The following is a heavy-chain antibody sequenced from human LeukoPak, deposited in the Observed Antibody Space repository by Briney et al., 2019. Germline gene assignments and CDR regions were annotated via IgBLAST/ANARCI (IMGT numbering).Heavy chain of an antibody. Sequence: SETLSLTCTVSGGSISSYYWSWIRQPPGKGLEWIGYIYYSGSTNYNPSLKSRVTISVDTSKNQFSLKLSSVTAADTAVYYCARDVRRAYYGMDVWGQGTTVTVSS. CDR2: IYYSGST. CDR3: ARDVRRAYYGMDV. CDR1: GGSISSYY. J-gene: IGHJ6*02. V-gene: IGHV4-59*12.